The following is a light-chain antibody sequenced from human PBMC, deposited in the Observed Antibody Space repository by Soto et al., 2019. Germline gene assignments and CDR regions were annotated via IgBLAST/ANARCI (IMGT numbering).Light chain of an antibody. CDR1: QSVLHSSNDKNY. CDR2: WAS. Sequence: DIVLTQSPDSLAVSLGERATINCKSSQSVLHSSNDKNYLAWYQQKPGQPPKALISWASTRQSGVPDRFRGSGSGTDFTLTISSLQAEDVAVYYCQQYYTTPFTFGPGTKVDIK. CDR3: QQYYTTPFT. J-gene: IGKJ3*01. V-gene: IGKV4-1*01.